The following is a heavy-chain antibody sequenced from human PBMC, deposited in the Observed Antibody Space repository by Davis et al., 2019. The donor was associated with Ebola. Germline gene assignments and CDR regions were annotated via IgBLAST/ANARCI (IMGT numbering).Heavy chain of an antibody. CDR2: IKEDGSQK. Sequence: GESLKISCAASGFTFSNYWMTWVRQAPGEGLEWVAHIKEDGSQKYYVDSVKGRFTISRDNAQTPLSLQMNSLRVDDTAIYYCVRDAGWQRLDNWGQGTPVTVSS. CDR1: GFTFSNYW. D-gene: IGHD2-15*01. J-gene: IGHJ4*02. V-gene: IGHV3-7*01. CDR3: VRDAGWQRLDN.